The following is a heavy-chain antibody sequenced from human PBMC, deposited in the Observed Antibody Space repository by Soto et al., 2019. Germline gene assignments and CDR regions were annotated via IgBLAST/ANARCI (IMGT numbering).Heavy chain of an antibody. Sequence: GGSVRLSCAASGCIFRSYSMNWVRQAPGKGLEWVSSISSSSAYIYYADSVKGRFTISRDNAKNSLYLQMNSLRAEDTAVYYCARVGATWIYILYLREGSFDP. V-gene: IGHV3-21*01. CDR3: ARVGATWIYILYLREGSFDP. CDR1: GCIFRSYS. D-gene: IGHD1-26*01. CDR2: ISSSSAYI. J-gene: IGHJ5*02.